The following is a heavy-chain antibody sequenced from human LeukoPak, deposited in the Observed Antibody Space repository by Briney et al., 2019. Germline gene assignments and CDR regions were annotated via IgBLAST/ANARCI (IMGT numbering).Heavy chain of an antibody. CDR1: GYTFTSYD. CDR2: MNPNSGNT. V-gene: IGHV1-8*01. CDR3: ARGASRSYYYYGMDV. Sequence: ASVKVSCKASGYTFTSYDINWVRQATGQGLEWMEWMNPNSGNTGYAQKFQGRVTMTRNTSISTAYMELSSLRSEDTAVYYCARGASRSYYYYGMDVWGQGTTVTVSS. J-gene: IGHJ6*02. D-gene: IGHD2-21*01.